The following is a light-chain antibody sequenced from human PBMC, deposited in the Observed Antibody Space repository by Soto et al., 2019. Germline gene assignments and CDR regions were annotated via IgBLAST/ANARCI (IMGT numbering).Light chain of an antibody. CDR2: VAS. CDR1: QSVNSN. Sequence: EIVMTQSPATLSVSPGERVTLSCRASQSVNSNLAWYQQKPGQTPKLLIYVASTRATGIPARCSGSGSGTEFTLTISSLQSEEFAIYYCQQYNAWPLTFGGGTKVEF. CDR3: QQYNAWPLT. V-gene: IGKV3-15*01. J-gene: IGKJ4*01.